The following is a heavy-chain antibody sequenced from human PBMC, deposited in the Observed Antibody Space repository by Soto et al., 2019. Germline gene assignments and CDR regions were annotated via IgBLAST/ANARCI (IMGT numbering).Heavy chain of an antibody. J-gene: IGHJ2*01. CDR2: IYYSGSS. CDR3: ARFNWYFDL. Sequence: QVQLQESGPGLVKPSETLSLTCTVSGGSISSYYWSWIRQPPGKGLEWIGYIYYSGSSNYNPSLKSRVTISVDTSKIHFSLKLSSVTAADTAVYYCARFNWYFDLWGRGTLVTVSS. V-gene: IGHV4-59*08. CDR1: GGSISSYY.